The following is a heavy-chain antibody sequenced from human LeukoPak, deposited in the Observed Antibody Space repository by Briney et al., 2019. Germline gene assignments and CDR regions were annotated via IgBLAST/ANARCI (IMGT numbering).Heavy chain of an antibody. Sequence: SGGSLRLSCVASGFSFSTYWMLWVRQAPGKGLEWVSRINGDGSSTSYADSVKGRFTISRDNAKNTVYLQMNSLRVEDTAVYYCIRDFGSVGATNAFDIWGQGTMVTVSS. CDR2: INGDGSST. J-gene: IGHJ3*02. V-gene: IGHV3-74*01. D-gene: IGHD1-26*01. CDR1: GFSFSTYW. CDR3: IRDFGSVGATNAFDI.